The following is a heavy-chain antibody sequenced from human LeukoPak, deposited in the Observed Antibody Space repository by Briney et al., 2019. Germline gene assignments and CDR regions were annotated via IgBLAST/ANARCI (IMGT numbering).Heavy chain of an antibody. CDR3: TPHRDGNYPFDY. CDR2: ISSSSSTI. Sequence: GGSLRLSCAASGFTFSSYSMNWVRQAPGKGLEWVSYISSSSSTIYYSDSVKGRFTISRDSAKNSLYLQMNSLRDEDTAVYYCTPHRDGNYPFDYWGQGTLVTVSS. D-gene: IGHD1-7*01. V-gene: IGHV3-48*02. CDR1: GFTFSSYS. J-gene: IGHJ4*02.